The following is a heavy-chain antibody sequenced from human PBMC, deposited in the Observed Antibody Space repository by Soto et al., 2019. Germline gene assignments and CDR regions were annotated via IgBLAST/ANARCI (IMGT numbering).Heavy chain of an antibody. V-gene: IGHV3-23*01. CDR2: VSIGGST. CDR1: GFTFSSYA. D-gene: IGHD2-15*01. CDR3: AKRRGAGGHFDY. Sequence: DVQLLESGGGLVQPEGSLRLSCAASGFTFSSYAMVWVRQGPGKGLEWVAVVSIGGSTHYADSVRGRFTISRDNSKNTLSLQMNSLTAEDTAVYFCAKRRGAGGHFDYWSQGALVTVSS. J-gene: IGHJ4*02.